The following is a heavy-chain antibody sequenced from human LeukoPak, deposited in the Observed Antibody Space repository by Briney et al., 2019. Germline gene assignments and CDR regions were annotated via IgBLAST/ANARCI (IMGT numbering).Heavy chain of an antibody. CDR3: ARDSPLWPKPVDY. CDR1: VGTFSSYA. J-gene: IGHJ4*02. V-gene: IGHV1-69*05. Sequence: SVKVSCKASVGTFSSYAISWVRQAPGQGLEWMGGIIPIFGTANYAQKFQGRVTMTTDTSTSTAYMELRSLRSDDTAVYYCARDSPLWPKPVDYWGQGTLVTVSS. D-gene: IGHD1-14*01. CDR2: IIPIFGTA.